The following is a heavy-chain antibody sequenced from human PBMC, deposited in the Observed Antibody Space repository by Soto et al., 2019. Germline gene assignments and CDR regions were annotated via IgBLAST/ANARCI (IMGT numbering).Heavy chain of an antibody. V-gene: IGHV4-4*02. Sequence: SETLSLTCAVSGGSISSSNWWSWVRQPPGKGLEWIGEIYHSGSTNYNPSLKSRVTISVDKSKNQFSLKLSSVTAADTAVYYCARAAAGGYSAYEVFDCWGQGTLVTVSS. CDR2: IYHSGST. J-gene: IGHJ4*02. D-gene: IGHD5-12*01. CDR3: ARAAAGGYSAYEVFDC. CDR1: GGSISSSNW.